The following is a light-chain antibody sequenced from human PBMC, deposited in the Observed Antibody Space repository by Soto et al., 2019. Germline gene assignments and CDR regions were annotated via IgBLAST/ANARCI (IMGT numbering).Light chain of an antibody. J-gene: IGKJ1*01. CDR2: GAS. CDR3: LQDYTYPWT. V-gene: IGKV1-6*01. Sequence: IQMTQSPSSLSASVGDRVTITCRASQGISNELGWYQQRPGKAPKVLIYGASNLQSGVPSRFIGSAAGTDVTLTISSLQPEDFATYYCLQDYTYPWTFGQGTKVEMK. CDR1: QGISNE.